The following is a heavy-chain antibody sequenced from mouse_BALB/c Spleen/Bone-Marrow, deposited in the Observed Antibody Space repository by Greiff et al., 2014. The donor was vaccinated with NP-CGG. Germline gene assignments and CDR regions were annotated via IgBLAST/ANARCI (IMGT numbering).Heavy chain of an antibody. CDR3: AKQEGFSYAMDY. CDR2: IWGDGST. Sequence: QVQLQQSGPGLVAPSQSLSITCTVSGFSVTSYGVSWVRQPPGKGLEWLGVIWGDGSTNYHSALISRLSISKDDSKSQVLLKLNILQTDDTATYYCAKQEGFSYAMDYWGQGTSVTVSS. CDR1: GFSVTSYG. V-gene: IGHV2-3*01. J-gene: IGHJ4*01.